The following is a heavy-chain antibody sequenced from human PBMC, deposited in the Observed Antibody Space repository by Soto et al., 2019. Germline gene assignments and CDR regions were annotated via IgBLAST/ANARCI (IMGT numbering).Heavy chain of an antibody. V-gene: IGHV3-30*10. CDR2: ESHDGIER. Sequence: HVQLVESGGGVVKTGRSLRLSCGASGFRFSDYALYWVRQAPDNGLEWLASESHDGIERYTDSVKVRFIISRDNSNYMLYLQMNSLRIDDTAIYYGVRGQFQGNYGYVEFWGQGLMVTLSS. D-gene: IGHD4-4*01. J-gene: IGHJ4*02. CDR1: GFRFSDYA. CDR3: VRGQFQGNYGYVEF.